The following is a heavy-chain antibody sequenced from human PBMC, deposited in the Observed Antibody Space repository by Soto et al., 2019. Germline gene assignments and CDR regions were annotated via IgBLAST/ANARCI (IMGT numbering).Heavy chain of an antibody. D-gene: IGHD6-19*01. CDR3: ARDQQVAVAPGGSYNWFDP. J-gene: IGHJ5*02. Sequence: SETLSLTCTASGGSISSYYWSWIRQPPGKGLEWIGYIYYSGSTNYNPSLKSRVTISVDTSKNQFSLKLSSVTAADTAVYYCARDQQVAVAPGGSYNWFDPWGQGTLVTVSS. CDR2: IYYSGST. V-gene: IGHV4-59*01. CDR1: GGSISSYY.